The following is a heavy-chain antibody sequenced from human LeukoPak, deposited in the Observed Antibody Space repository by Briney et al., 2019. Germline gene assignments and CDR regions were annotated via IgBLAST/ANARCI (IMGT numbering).Heavy chain of an antibody. Sequence: PSETLSLTCTVSGGSISSYYWSWIRQPPGKGLEWIGYIYYSGSTNYNPSLKSRVTISVDTSKNQFSLKLSSVTAADTAVYYCARLLVDTAMVTNWFDPWGQGTLVTVSS. D-gene: IGHD5-18*01. CDR2: IYYSGST. CDR3: ARLLVDTAMVTNWFDP. V-gene: IGHV4-59*08. J-gene: IGHJ5*02. CDR1: GGSISSYY.